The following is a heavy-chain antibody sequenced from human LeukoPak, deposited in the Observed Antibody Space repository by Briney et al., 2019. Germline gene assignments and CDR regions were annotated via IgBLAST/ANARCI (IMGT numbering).Heavy chain of an antibody. CDR2: IWYDGSKK. Sequence: PGGSLRLSCAASGFTFSSYPMHWVRQAPGKGLEWVAVIWYDGSKKYYADSVKGRLTISRDNSKNTLYLQMDSLRAEDAALYYCARSKVQMATISPYYYYGMDVWGQGTTVTVSS. D-gene: IGHD5-24*01. CDR3: ARSKVQMATISPYYYYGMDV. V-gene: IGHV3-30*04. CDR1: GFTFSSYP. J-gene: IGHJ6*02.